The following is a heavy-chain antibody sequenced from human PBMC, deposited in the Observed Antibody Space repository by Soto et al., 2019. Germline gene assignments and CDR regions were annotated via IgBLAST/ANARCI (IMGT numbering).Heavy chain of an antibody. V-gene: IGHV3-7*05. CDR2: IKQDGREK. CDR1: GVTLSRYL. J-gene: IGHJ4*02. D-gene: IGHD1-26*01. CDR3: ARDRWGTIDY. Sequence: PGGSLRLSRAASGVTLSRYLISWGRQAPGKGLEWVANIKQDGREKYYVDPVKGRFTISRDNAKNSLYLQMNSLRAEDTAVYYCARDRWGTIDYWGQGTLVTVSS.